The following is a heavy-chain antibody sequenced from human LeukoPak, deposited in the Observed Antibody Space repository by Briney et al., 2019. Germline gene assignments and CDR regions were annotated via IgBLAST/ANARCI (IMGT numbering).Heavy chain of an antibody. V-gene: IGHV3-48*04. D-gene: IGHD1-1*01. CDR2: ISGNGGVI. J-gene: IGHJ4*02. CDR3: ARDPRTVRI. CDR1: GFTFSSYS. Sequence: GGSLRLSCAVSGFTFSSYSMNWVRQAPGKGLEWLSYISGNGGVIQYADSVKGRFTISRDNAKNLLYLQMDSLRVEDTAIYYCARDPRTVRIWGQGTLVTVSS.